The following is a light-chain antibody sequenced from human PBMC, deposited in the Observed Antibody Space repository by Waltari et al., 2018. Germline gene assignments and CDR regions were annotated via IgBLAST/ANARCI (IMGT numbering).Light chain of an antibody. CDR1: QSLLNSDDGFTY. CDR3: MQRLEFPYT. J-gene: IGKJ2*01. V-gene: IGKV2-40*01. CDR2: TLS. Sequence: DIVMTQTPLSLPATPGEPASISCASSQSLLNSDDGFTYLDWFLQNPGQSPRLLLYTLSYRASGVPDRFIGTGSGSNFSLKISRVEAEDVGIYYCMQRLEFPYTFGQGTRL.